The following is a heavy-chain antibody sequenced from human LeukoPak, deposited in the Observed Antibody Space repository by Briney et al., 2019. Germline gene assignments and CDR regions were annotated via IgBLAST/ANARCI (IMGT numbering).Heavy chain of an antibody. V-gene: IGHV1-46*01. D-gene: IGHD2-15*01. CDR1: GFTFTTYY. Sequence: ASVKVSCKASGFTFTTYYMHWVGQAPGQGLEWMGGINTSCDSTSYAQKFQGRVTMTRDTSTSTVYMELTSLTSEDTAVYYCARGYCTGGSCRTLEDFDYWGQGTLVTVSS. CDR3: ARGYCTGGSCRTLEDFDY. CDR2: INTSCDST. J-gene: IGHJ4*02.